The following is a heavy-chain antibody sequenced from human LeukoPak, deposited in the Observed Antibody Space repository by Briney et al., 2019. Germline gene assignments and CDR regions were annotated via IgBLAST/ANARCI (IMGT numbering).Heavy chain of an antibody. Sequence: GGSLRLSCEASGFTSSSYWMSWVRQAPGKGLEWVANIKQDGSERYYVDSVKGRFTMSRDNAKNSLFLQMNSLRAEDTAVYYCARGASGSVVALDQWGQGTLVTVSS. J-gene: IGHJ4*02. D-gene: IGHD2-15*01. CDR2: IKQDGSER. CDR3: ARGASGSVVALDQ. CDR1: GFTSSSYW. V-gene: IGHV3-7*01.